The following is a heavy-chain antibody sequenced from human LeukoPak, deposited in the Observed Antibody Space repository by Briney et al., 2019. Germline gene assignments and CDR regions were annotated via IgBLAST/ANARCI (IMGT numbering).Heavy chain of an antibody. CDR1: GFTFSSYS. CDR2: ISSSGNTI. J-gene: IGHJ4*02. D-gene: IGHD5-18*01. Sequence: PGGSLRLSCAASGFTFSSYSMNWVRQAPGKGLEWVSYISSSGNTIDYADSVKDRFTISRDNAKNSLYLQMVSLRAEDTAVYYCARLRGYSYGYGDYWGQGTLVTVSS. V-gene: IGHV3-48*04. CDR3: ARLRGYSYGYGDY.